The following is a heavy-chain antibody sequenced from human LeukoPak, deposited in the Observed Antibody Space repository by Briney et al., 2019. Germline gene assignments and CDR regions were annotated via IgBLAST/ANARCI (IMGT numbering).Heavy chain of an antibody. D-gene: IGHD3-22*01. J-gene: IGHJ4*02. CDR2: ISGSDGGT. V-gene: IGHV3-23*01. CDR3: ARGMGGSYDSSGYYFDY. Sequence: PGGSLRLSCAASGFTFSSYAMSWVRQAPGKGLEWVSAISGSDGGTYYADSVKGRFTISRDNSKNTLYLQMNSLRAEDTAVYYCARGMGGSYDSSGYYFDYWGQGALATVSS. CDR1: GFTFSSYA.